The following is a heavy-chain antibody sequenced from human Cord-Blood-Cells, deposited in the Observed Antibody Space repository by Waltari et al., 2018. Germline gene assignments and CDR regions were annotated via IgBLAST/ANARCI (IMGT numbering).Heavy chain of an antibody. CDR3: ASSSGIAAADAFDI. V-gene: IGHV4-34*01. CDR1: GGSFSGYY. CDR2: INHSGST. J-gene: IGHJ3*02. Sequence: VQLQQWGAGLLKPSETLSLTCAVYGGSFSGYYWSWIRQPPGKGLEWIGEINHSGSTNYNPSLKSRVTISVDTSKNQFSLKLSSVTAADTAVYYCASSSGIAAADAFDIWGQGTMVTVSS. D-gene: IGHD6-13*01.